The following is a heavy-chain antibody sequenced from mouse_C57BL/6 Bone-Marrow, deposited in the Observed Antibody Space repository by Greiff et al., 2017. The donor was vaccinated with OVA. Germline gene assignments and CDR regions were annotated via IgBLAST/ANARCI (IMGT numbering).Heavy chain of an antibody. CDR1: GYTFTHYW. J-gene: IGHJ2*01. CDR3: ARGNWDGFDD. D-gene: IGHD4-1*01. CDR2: IYPGGGYT. Sequence: QVQLKESGAELVRPGTSVKMSCKASGYTFTHYWIGWAKQRPGHGLEWIGDIYPGGGYTNYNEKFKGKATLTADKSSSTAYMQFSSLTSEDSAIYYCARGNWDGFDDWGQGTTLTVSS. V-gene: IGHV1-63*01.